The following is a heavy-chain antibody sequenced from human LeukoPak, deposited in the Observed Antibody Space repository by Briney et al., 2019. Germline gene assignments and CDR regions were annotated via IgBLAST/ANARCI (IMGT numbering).Heavy chain of an antibody. D-gene: IGHD2-15*01. CDR1: GFVFSSYW. Sequence: GGSLRPSCAASGFVFSSYWMSWVRQAPGRGLEWVANIKHDGSGEYYVDSVKDRFTISRDNAKSSMYLHMNSLRAEDTAVYYCASYCSGGSCCDYWGRGIMVTVSS. V-gene: IGHV3-7*05. J-gene: IGHJ4*02. CDR3: ASYCSGGSCCDY. CDR2: IKHDGSGE.